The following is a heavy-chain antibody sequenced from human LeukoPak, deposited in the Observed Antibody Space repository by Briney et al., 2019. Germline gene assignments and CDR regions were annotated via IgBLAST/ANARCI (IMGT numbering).Heavy chain of an antibody. V-gene: IGHV3-21*01. J-gene: IGHJ4*02. CDR3: GVGLIAAAGTLFDY. D-gene: IGHD6-13*01. CDR2: ISSSSSYI. CDR1: VFTFSRYS. Sequence: RGSLRLSCAASVFTFSRYSMNWVRQAPGKGLEWVSSISSSSSYIYYADSVKGRFTISRDNAKNSLYLQMNSLRAEDTAVYYCGVGLIAAAGTLFDYWGQGALVTVSS.